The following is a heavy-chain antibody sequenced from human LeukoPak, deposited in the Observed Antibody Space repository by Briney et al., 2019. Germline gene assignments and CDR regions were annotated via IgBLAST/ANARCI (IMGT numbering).Heavy chain of an antibody. CDR1: GGSFSGYY. CDR2: INHSGST. D-gene: IGHD2-15*01. J-gene: IGHJ4*02. V-gene: IGHV4-34*01. CDR3: AVGYCSGGSCPQHFDY. Sequence: SETLSLTCAVYGGSFSGYYWSWIRQPPGKGLEWIGEINHSGSTNYNPSLKSRVTISVDTSKNQFSLKLSPVTAADTAVYYCAVGYCSGGSCPQHFDYWGQGTLVTVSS.